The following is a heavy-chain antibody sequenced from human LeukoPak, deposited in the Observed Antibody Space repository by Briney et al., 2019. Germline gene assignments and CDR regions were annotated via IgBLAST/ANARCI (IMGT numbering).Heavy chain of an antibody. CDR3: ARDYLYGGSYYFTYFDY. CDR2: INPNSGGT. J-gene: IGHJ4*02. CDR1: GYTFTGYY. Sequence: ASVKVSCKASGYTFTGYYMHWVRQAPGQGLEWMGWINPNSGGTNYAQKFQGRVTMTRDTSISTAYMELSRLRSDDTAVYYCARDYLYGGSYYFTYFDYWGQGTLVTVSS. D-gene: IGHD1-26*01. V-gene: IGHV1-2*02.